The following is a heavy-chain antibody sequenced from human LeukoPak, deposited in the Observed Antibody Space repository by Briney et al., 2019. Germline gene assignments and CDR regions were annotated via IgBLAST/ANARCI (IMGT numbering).Heavy chain of an antibody. V-gene: IGHV1-18*01. D-gene: IGHD5-12*01. CDR1: GYTFSSYG. CDR3: ARSSLGTITAGPFDY. Sequence: ASVTVSYKASGYTFSSYGIAWVRQAPGRGLEWMGWISGYNGNTNYAQKLQGRVSMTTDTSTTTAYMELRSLTSDDTALYYCARSSLGTITAGPFDYWGQGTLVTVSS. CDR2: ISGYNGNT. J-gene: IGHJ4*02.